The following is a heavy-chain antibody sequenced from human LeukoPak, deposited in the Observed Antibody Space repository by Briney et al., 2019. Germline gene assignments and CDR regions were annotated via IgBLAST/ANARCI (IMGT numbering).Heavy chain of an antibody. V-gene: IGHV3-13*04. Sequence: GGSLRLSCAASGFTFSTYDMHWVRQVTGKGLEWVSAIGAGEDTYYLGSVKGRFTISRENAKNVLYLQMSSLRVEDTAVYYCVREIRETVITRHYYYGIDVWGQGTTVTVSS. CDR2: IGAGEDT. D-gene: IGHD1-7*01. CDR3: VREIRETVITRHYYYGIDV. J-gene: IGHJ6*02. CDR1: GFTFSTYD.